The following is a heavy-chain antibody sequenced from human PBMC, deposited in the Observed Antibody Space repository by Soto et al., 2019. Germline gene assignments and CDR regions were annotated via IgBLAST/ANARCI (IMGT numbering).Heavy chain of an antibody. CDR1: GFSLSTSGVC. V-gene: IGHV2-5*01. J-gene: IGHJ1*01. CDR2: IYWNDDK. D-gene: IGHD2-15*01. Sequence: QITLKKSGPTLVKPTQTLTLTCTFSGFSLSTSGVCVGWIRQPPVKALEWLALIYWNDDKSYSPSLKSRLTITKDTSKNLVVLTMTNMDPVDTATYYCAHRNQDIVFQNGGQGTLVTVSS. CDR3: AHRNQDIVFQN.